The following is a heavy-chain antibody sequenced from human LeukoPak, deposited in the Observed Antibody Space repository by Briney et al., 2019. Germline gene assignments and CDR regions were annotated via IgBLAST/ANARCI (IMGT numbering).Heavy chain of an antibody. D-gene: IGHD1-1*01. J-gene: IGHJ5*02. V-gene: IGHV1-69*13. CDR3: ARAGTIMLGFDP. CDR1: GGTFSSYA. Sequence: VKVSCKASGGTFSSYAISWVRQAPGQGLEWMGGIIPIFGTANYAQKFQGRVTITTDESTSTAYMELSSLRSEDTAVYYCARAGTIMLGFDPWGQGTLVTVSS. CDR2: IIPIFGTA.